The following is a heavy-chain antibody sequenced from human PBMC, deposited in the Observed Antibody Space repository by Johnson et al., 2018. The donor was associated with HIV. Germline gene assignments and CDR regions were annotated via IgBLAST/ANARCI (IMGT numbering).Heavy chain of an antibody. J-gene: IGHJ3*02. Sequence: VQLVESGGGLVQPGRSLRLSCAASGFTVSTNYMSWVRQAPGKGLEWVSVIYSGGSTYYVDSLQGRSTISRDNAKNSLYLQMNYLRVEDTAVYYCARLERLGGLSRVLDMWGQGTMVTVSS. D-gene: IGHD6-19*01. CDR3: ARLERLGGLSRVLDM. CDR1: GFTVSTNY. CDR2: IYSGGST. V-gene: IGHV3-66*04.